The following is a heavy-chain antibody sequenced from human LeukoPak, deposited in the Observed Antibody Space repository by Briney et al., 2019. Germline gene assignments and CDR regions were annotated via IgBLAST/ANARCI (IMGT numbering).Heavy chain of an antibody. CDR1: GFTFSSYA. D-gene: IGHD2-2*01. V-gene: IGHV3-30-3*01. J-gene: IGHJ4*02. CDR3: ARILNFSTKNDY. CDR2: ISYDGSNK. Sequence: PGGSLRLSCAASGFTFSSYAMHWVRQAPGKGLEWVAVISYDGSNKYYADSVKGRFTISRDNSKNTLYLQMNSLRAEDTAVYYCARILNFSTKNDYWGQGTLVTVSS.